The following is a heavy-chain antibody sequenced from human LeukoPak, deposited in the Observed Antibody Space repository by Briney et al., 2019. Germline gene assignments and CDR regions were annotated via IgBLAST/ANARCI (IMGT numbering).Heavy chain of an antibody. CDR2: TYYRSKWYN. CDR1: GDSVSSNSGA. CDR3: ARGRLYLFDS. V-gene: IGHV6-1*01. Sequence: LQTLSLTCAISGDSVSSNSGAWNWIRQSPSRGLECLGRTYYRSKWYNDYAVSVKSRITINADTSKNQFSLQLNSVTPEDTAVYYCARGRLYLFDSWGQGILVTVSS. J-gene: IGHJ4*02. D-gene: IGHD2-21*02.